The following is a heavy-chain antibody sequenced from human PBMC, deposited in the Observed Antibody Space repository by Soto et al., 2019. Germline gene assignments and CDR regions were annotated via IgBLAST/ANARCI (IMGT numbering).Heavy chain of an antibody. CDR2: ISGSGGTT. Sequence: PGGSLRLSCAASGFTFSSYAMSWVRQAPGKGLEWVSAISGSGGTTYYADSVKGRFTFSRDNSKNTLYLQMNSPRAEYTAVYYCAKTANGWFSAFDIWGQGTMVTVSS. V-gene: IGHV3-23*01. CDR1: GFTFSSYA. CDR3: AKTANGWFSAFDI. J-gene: IGHJ3*02. D-gene: IGHD6-19*01.